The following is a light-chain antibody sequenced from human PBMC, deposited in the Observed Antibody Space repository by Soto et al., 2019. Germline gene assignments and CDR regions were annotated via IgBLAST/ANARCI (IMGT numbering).Light chain of an antibody. CDR3: QQYGRTSWT. J-gene: IGKJ1*01. CDR2: DAS. V-gene: IGKV3-20*01. CDR1: QTVRNNY. Sequence: ENFLSQSAGTPFFFPRGKTTLPCRGSQTVRNNYVAWYQQKRGQAPRLIIDDASRRATGIPDRFSGSGSGTDFTLTISRLEPEDFAVYYCQQYGRTSWTFGQGTKVDIK.